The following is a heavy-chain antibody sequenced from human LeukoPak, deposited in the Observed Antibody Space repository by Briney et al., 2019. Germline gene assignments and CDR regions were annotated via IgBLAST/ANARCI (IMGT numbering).Heavy chain of an antibody. CDR3: ARDQASGSYSLDDY. D-gene: IGHD1-26*01. CDR2: IIAIFVTA. V-gene: IGHV1-69*13. CDR1: RGTFSSYA. J-gene: IGHJ4*02. Sequence: SVKVSCKASRGTFSSYAISWVRQAPGQGLEWMGGIIAIFVTANYAQKFQGRVTITADESTSTAYMELSSLRSEDTAVYYCARDQASGSYSLDDYWGQGTLVTVSS.